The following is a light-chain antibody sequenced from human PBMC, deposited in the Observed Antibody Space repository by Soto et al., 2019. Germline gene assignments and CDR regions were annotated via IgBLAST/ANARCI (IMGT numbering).Light chain of an antibody. Sequence: QSALTKPAAVSGSPGQSITISCTGTSSDVGGYNYVSWYQQHPGKAPKLMIYDVSNRPSGVSNRFSGSKPGNTASLTISGLQAEDEADYYCSSYTSSSTLVVFGGRTKLTVL. CDR2: DVS. CDR3: SSYTSSSTLVV. CDR1: SSDVGGYNY. V-gene: IGLV2-14*01. J-gene: IGLJ2*01.